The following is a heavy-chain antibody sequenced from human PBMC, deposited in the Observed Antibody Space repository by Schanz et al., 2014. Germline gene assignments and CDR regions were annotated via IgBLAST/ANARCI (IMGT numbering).Heavy chain of an antibody. CDR3: ARGGPAYYFDD. J-gene: IGHJ4*02. V-gene: IGHV3-66*01. Sequence: VQLVDSGGGLVKPGGSLRLSCTASGFTFSSYRMNWVRQAPGKGLEWVSFIYIGGNTYYADSVKGRFTISRDNSKNTVYIQMNSLRAEDTAVYYCARGGPAYYFDDWGQGTLVTVSS. CDR2: IYIGGNT. CDR1: GFTFSSYR.